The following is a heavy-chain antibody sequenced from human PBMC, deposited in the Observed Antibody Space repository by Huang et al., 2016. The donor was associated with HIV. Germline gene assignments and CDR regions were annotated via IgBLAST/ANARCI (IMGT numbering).Heavy chain of an antibody. V-gene: IGHV3-30*18. CDR3: VKDSPGVITIFGGDV. D-gene: IGHD3-3*01. Sequence: QVQLVESGGGVVQPGRSLRLSCAASGFTFRQYAMHWVRQGPGKGVEWVALVSYDGSEKYFGDSVKGRFTISRDNSKNMLYLQMNSLRPDDSAMYYCVKDSPGVITIFGGDVWGQGTTVTVSS. CDR1: GFTFRQYA. CDR2: VSYDGSEK. J-gene: IGHJ6*02.